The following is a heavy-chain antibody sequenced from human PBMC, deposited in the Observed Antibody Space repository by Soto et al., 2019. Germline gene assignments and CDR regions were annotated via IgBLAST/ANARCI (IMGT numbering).Heavy chain of an antibody. J-gene: IGHJ4*02. Sequence: QVQLVESGGGVVQPGRSLRLSCAASGFTFSSYGMHWVRQAPGKGLEWVAVIWYDGSNKYYADSVKGRFTISRDNSKNTLYLQMNSLRAEDTAVYYCARVGGRYSSSWSSDYWGQGTLVTVSS. V-gene: IGHV3-33*01. D-gene: IGHD6-13*01. CDR2: IWYDGSNK. CDR1: GFTFSSYG. CDR3: ARVGGRYSSSWSSDY.